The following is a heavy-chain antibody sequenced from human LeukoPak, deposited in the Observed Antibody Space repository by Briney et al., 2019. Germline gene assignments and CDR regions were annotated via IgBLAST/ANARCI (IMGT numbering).Heavy chain of an antibody. J-gene: IGHJ4*02. V-gene: IGHV4-34*01. Sequence: SETLSLTCAVYGGSFSGYYWGWIRQPPGKGLEWIGEINHSGSTNYNPSLKSRVTISVDTSKNQFSLKLSSVTAADTAVYYCARVWVRYYDSSGPFDYWGQGTLVTVSS. CDR2: INHSGST. D-gene: IGHD3-22*01. CDR1: GGSFSGYY. CDR3: ARVWVRYYDSSGPFDY.